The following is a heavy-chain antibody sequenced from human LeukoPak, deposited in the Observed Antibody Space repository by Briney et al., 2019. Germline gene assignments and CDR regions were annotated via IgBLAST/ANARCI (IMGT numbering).Heavy chain of an antibody. CDR3: ARDIPDY. V-gene: IGHV4-38-2*02. CDR2: VYHSGTT. Sequence: SETLSLTCTVSGYSISSGYYWGWIRQPPGKGLEWVGSVYHSGTTYYNPSLKSRVTISVDTSKNQFSLKLSSVTAADTAVYYCARDIPDYWGQGTLVTVSS. J-gene: IGHJ4*02. CDR1: GYSISSGYY.